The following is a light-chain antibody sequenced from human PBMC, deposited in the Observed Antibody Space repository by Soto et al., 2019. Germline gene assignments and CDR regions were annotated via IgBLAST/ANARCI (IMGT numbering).Light chain of an antibody. Sequence: DIQMTQSPSSLSASVGDRVTITCRASQSISSYFNWYQQKPGKAPKLLIYAASSLQSGVPSRFSGSGSGTDFTLTISRLQPEDFATYYCQQSYSTPFTFGGGTKVEIK. J-gene: IGKJ4*01. CDR2: AAS. CDR3: QQSYSTPFT. V-gene: IGKV1-39*01. CDR1: QSISSY.